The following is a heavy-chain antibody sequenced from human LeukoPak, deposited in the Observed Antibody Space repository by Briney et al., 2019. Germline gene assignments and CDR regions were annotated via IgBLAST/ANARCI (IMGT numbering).Heavy chain of an antibody. CDR2: ISSSSSTI. D-gene: IGHD2-15*01. J-gene: IGHJ4*02. CDR3: ARDGYCRGSDCYSTTDY. V-gene: IGHV3-48*04. Sequence: GGSLRLSCAASGFAFSSYSMNWVRQAPGKGLEWVSYISSSSSTIYYADSVKGRFTISRDNAKNSLYLQMNSLRVEDTAVYYCARDGYCRGSDCYSTTDYWGQGTLVTVSS. CDR1: GFAFSSYS.